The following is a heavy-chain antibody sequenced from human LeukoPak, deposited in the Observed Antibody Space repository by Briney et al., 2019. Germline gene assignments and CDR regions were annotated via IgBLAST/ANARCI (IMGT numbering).Heavy chain of an antibody. D-gene: IGHD5-18*01. J-gene: IGHJ4*02. CDR1: GGSISTGGYY. CDR2: IYNSGHT. Sequence: SEALSLTCTVSGGSISTGGYYWTWIRQHPGKGLEWIGYIYNSGHTYYNPSLESRVTISGDTSKNQFSLKLNSVTAADTAVYYCARTAGWSYGFDYWGQGTLVTVSS. CDR3: ARTAGWSYGFDY. V-gene: IGHV4-31*03.